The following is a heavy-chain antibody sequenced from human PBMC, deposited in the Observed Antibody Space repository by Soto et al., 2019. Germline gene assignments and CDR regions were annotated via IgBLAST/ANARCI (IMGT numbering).Heavy chain of an antibody. CDR2: IYWDDDK. Sequence: QITLKESGPTLVRPTQTLTLTCTFSGFSLSTTGVAVAWIRQPPGEALEWLALIYWDDDKRYNSSLKSRLTITKDTSRYQVVLAMTNMDPLDTATYFCDHSQRGPRDFWGPGILVTVSS. J-gene: IGHJ4*02. CDR1: GFSLSTTGVA. D-gene: IGHD5-12*01. V-gene: IGHV2-5*02. CDR3: DHSQRGPRDF.